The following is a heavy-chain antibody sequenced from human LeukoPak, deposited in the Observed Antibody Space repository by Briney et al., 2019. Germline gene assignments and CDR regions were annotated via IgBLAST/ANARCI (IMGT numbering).Heavy chain of an antibody. CDR3: ARVLHLSIVGPQPFDAFDI. CDR2: ISSSSSYI. J-gene: IGHJ3*02. V-gene: IGHV3-21*01. CDR1: GFTFSSYW. D-gene: IGHD1-26*01. Sequence: GGSLRLSCAASGFTFSSYWMSWVRQAPGKGLEWVSSISSSSSYIYYADSVKGRFTISRDNAKNSLYLQMNSLRAEDTAVYYCARVLHLSIVGPQPFDAFDIWGQGTMVTVSS.